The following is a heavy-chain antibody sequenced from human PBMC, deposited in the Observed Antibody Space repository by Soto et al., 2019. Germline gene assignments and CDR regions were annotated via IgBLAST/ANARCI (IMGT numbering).Heavy chain of an antibody. J-gene: IGHJ6*02. CDR1: GGTFSSYA. V-gene: IGHV1-69*13. CDR3: ARSSPSGYSYGYHYYGMDV. Sequence: ASVKVSCKASGGTFSSYAISWVRQAPGQGLEWMGGIIPILGTANYAQKFQGRVTITADESTSTAYMELSSLRSEDTAVYYCARSSPSGYSYGYHYYGMDVWGQGTTVTVS. D-gene: IGHD5-18*01. CDR2: IIPILGTA.